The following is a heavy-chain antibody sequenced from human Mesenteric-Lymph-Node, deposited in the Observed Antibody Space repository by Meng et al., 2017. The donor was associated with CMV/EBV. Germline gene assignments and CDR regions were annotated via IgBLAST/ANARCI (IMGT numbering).Heavy chain of an antibody. CDR2: ISSSSTYI. D-gene: IGHD7-27*01. Sequence: GESLKISCAASGFTFSSYSMNWVRQAPGKGLEWVSSISSSSTYIYYADSVKGRFTISRGNAKNSLYLQMNSLRAEDTALYYCARSYNWGFDYWGQGTLVTVSS. CDR1: GFTFSSYS. J-gene: IGHJ4*02. CDR3: ARSYNWGFDY. V-gene: IGHV3-21*01.